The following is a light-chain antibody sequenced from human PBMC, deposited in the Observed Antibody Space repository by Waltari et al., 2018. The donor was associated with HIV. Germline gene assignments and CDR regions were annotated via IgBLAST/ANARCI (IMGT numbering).Light chain of an antibody. Sequence: EIVLTPSAAILSVSPGAAVTLSCRASQSVKTNLAWYQQKPGQAPRLLIYGASNRATGIPARFSGSGSGTEFTLTISSLQSEDFAVYYCQQYNKWPGTFGQGTKVEIK. CDR1: QSVKTN. J-gene: IGKJ2*01. CDR2: GAS. V-gene: IGKV3-15*01. CDR3: QQYNKWPGT.